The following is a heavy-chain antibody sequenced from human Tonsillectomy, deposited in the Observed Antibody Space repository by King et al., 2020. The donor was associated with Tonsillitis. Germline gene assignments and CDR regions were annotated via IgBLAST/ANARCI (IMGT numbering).Heavy chain of an antibody. Sequence: EVQLVESGGGLVQPGGSLRLSCAASGFTFSTYWMHWVRQAPGKGLVWVSRINGDGSSTSYADSVKGRFNISRDNAKNTLYLQMNSPRAEDTAVYYCARAPPGNYYYYMDVWGKGTTVTVSS. V-gene: IGHV3-74*01. CDR2: INGDGSST. CDR1: GFTFSTYW. D-gene: IGHD1-26*01. CDR3: ARAPPGNYYYYMDV. J-gene: IGHJ6*03.